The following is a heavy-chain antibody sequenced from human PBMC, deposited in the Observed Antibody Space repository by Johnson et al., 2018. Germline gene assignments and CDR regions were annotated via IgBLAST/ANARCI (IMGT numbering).Heavy chain of an antibody. CDR1: GFTFSSYG. Sequence: QVQLQESGGGLVHPGGSLRLSCAASGFTFSSYGMHWVRQAPGKGLEWVAVISYDGSNKYYADSVKGRFTISRDNSKNTLYLQMNSLRAEDTAVYYCARLAGATTYYYYYYMDVWGKGTTVTVSS. CDR3: ARLAGATTYYYYYYMDV. CDR2: ISYDGSNK. J-gene: IGHJ6*03. V-gene: IGHV3-30*03. D-gene: IGHD1-26*01.